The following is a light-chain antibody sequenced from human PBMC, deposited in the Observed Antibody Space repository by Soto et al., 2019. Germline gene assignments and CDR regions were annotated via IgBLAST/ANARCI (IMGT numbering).Light chain of an antibody. CDR1: QTISDW. Sequence: DIQMTQSPSTLSASVGDRVTITCRASQTISDWLAWYQQKPGKAPKVLIYDASSLESGVPSRLSGSGSGTEFTLTISSLQPDDFATYYCQQYSNYRWTFGQGTKVEIK. CDR2: DAS. V-gene: IGKV1-5*01. CDR3: QQYSNYRWT. J-gene: IGKJ1*01.